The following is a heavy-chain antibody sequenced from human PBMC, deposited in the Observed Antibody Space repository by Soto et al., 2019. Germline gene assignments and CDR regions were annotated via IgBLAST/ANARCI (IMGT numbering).Heavy chain of an antibody. D-gene: IGHD6-13*01. V-gene: IGHV3-30*18. CDR3: AKMMEQFVRRSSWTDY. CDR1: GFTFSSYG. J-gene: IGHJ4*02. Sequence: GGSLRLSCAASGFTFSSYGMHWVRQAPGKGLEWVAVISYDGSNKYYADSVKGRFTISRDNSKNTLYLQMNSLRAEDTAVYYCAKMMEQFVRRSSWTDYWGQGTLVTVSS. CDR2: ISYDGSNK.